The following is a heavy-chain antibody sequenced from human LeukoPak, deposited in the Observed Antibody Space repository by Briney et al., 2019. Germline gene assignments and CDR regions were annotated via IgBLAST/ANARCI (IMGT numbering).Heavy chain of an antibody. V-gene: IGHV3-64*01. Sequence: GGSLRLSCAASGFSINSYALHWVRQAPGKGLQYVSGISNGGSIDYANSVKGRFTISRDNSKNTLYLQMGSLRPEDMAVYYCARDFSYGSGFDYWGQGILVTVSS. J-gene: IGHJ4*02. CDR1: GFSINSYA. CDR2: ISNGGSI. CDR3: ARDFSYGSGFDY. D-gene: IGHD5-18*01.